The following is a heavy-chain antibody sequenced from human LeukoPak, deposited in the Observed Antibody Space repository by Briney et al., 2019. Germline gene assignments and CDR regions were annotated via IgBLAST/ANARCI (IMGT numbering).Heavy chain of an antibody. V-gene: IGHV4-4*07. D-gene: IGHD5-18*01. CDR3: ARSGYTISAYHSDF. CDR2: IYTTGRT. Sequence: SETLSLTCDVSGVPIRSYWWSWVRKPAGKGLEWIGRIYTTGRTNYSPSFQSRVTMSIDMSSNQFSLTLSSVTAADTAVYYCARSGYTISAYHSDFWGQGAPVTVSS. CDR1: GVPIRSYW. J-gene: IGHJ4*02.